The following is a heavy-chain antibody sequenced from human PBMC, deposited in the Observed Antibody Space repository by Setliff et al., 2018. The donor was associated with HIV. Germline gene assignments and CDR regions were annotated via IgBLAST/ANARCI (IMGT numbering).Heavy chain of an antibody. Sequence: SETLSLTCTVSGGSISSYYWSWIRQPPGKGLEWIGYIYYSGSTNYNPSLKSRVTISVDTSKNQFSLKLSSVTAADTAVYYCARDKPGEYYFDYWGQGTLVTVSS. J-gene: IGHJ4*02. CDR1: GGSISSYY. V-gene: IGHV4-59*01. CDR3: ARDKPGEYYFDY. CDR2: IYYSGST.